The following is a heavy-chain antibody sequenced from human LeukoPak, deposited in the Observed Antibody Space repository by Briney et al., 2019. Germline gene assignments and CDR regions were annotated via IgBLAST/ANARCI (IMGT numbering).Heavy chain of an antibody. CDR1: GGSFSGYY. V-gene: IGHV4-34*01. CDR2: INYSGST. Sequence: SETLSLTCAVYGGSFSGYYWSWIRQPPGKGLEWIGEINYSGSTNYNPSLKSRVTISVDTSKNQFSLKLSSVTAADTAVYYCARVAYCTNGVCYDYFDYWGQGTLVTVSS. CDR3: ARVAYCTNGVCYDYFDY. J-gene: IGHJ4*02. D-gene: IGHD2-8*01.